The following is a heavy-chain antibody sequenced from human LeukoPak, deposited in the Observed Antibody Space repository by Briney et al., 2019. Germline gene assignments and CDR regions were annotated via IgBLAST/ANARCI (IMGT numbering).Heavy chain of an antibody. J-gene: IGHJ3*02. CDR2: IIPIFGTA. V-gene: IGHV1-69*01. Sequence: SVKVSCKASGGTFSSYAISWVRQAPGQGLEWMGGIIPIFGTANYAQKFQGRVTITADESTSTAYMELSSLRSEDTAVYYCARGDLGCSGGSCFVDAFDIWGQGTMVTVSS. CDR1: GGTFSSYA. CDR3: ARGDLGCSGGSCFVDAFDI. D-gene: IGHD2-15*01.